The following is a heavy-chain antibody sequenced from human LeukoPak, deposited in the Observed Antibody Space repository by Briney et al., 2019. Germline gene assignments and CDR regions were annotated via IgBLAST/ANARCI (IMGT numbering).Heavy chain of an antibody. V-gene: IGHV4-34*01. J-gene: IGHJ5*02. Sequence: SETLPLTCTVSGDSISNYYWSWIRQPPGKGLEWIGEINHSGSTNYNPSLKSRVTISVDTSKNQFSLKLSSVTAADTAVYYCARRYYYGSGSYNWFDPWGQGTLVTVSS. CDR2: INHSGST. D-gene: IGHD3-10*01. CDR3: ARRYYYGSGSYNWFDP. CDR1: GDSISNYY.